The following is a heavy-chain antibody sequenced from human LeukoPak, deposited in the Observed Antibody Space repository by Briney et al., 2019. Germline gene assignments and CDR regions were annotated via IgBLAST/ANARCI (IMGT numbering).Heavy chain of an antibody. V-gene: IGHV3-30*18. Sequence: GSLRLSCAASGFIFSNYGIHWVRQAPGKGLEWVGLISYDGTSKYYAGSVKGRFTISRDNSNNTIYLQMNSLGGEDTAEYYCAKDKSHGSGSLDGMDVWGQGTTVTVSS. CDR2: ISYDGTSK. CDR1: GFIFSNYG. J-gene: IGHJ6*02. CDR3: AKDKSHGSGSLDGMDV. D-gene: IGHD3-10*01.